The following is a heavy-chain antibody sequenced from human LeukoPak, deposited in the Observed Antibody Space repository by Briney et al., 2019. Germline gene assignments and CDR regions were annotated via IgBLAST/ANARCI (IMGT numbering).Heavy chain of an antibody. V-gene: IGHV4-34*01. CDR2: INHSGST. Sequence: SETLSLTCTVSGGSISSYYWSWIRQPPGKGLEWIGEINHSGSTNYSPSLKSRVTISVDTSKNQFSLKLSSVTAADTAVYYCARLAPRYDSSGIDYWGQGTLVTVSS. D-gene: IGHD3-22*01. CDR3: ARLAPRYDSSGIDY. CDR1: GGSISSYY. J-gene: IGHJ4*02.